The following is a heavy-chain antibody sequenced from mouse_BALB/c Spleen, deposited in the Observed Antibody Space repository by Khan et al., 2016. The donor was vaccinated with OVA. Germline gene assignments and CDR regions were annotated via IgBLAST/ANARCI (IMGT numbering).Heavy chain of an antibody. J-gene: IGHJ3*01. D-gene: IGHD2-10*01. Sequence: VQLKESGADFVKPGASVRLSCTASGFKIKDTYMHWITQRPQQGLVWIGRIDPANGDVRYDPKFQDRATITADASSNTAYLQLSSLTSDDTAVYYCVRGAYSGLFAYWGQGTLVTVSA. V-gene: IGHV14-3*02. CDR2: IDPANGDV. CDR1: GFKIKDTY. CDR3: VRGAYSGLFAY.